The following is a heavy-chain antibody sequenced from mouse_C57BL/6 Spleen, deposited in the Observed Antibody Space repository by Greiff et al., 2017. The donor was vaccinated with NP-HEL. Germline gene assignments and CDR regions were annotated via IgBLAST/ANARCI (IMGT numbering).Heavy chain of an antibody. V-gene: IGHV3-6*01. CDR1: GYSITSGYY. D-gene: IGHD2-2*01. CDR2: ISYDGSN. J-gene: IGHJ1*03. CDR3: ARGGYHWYFDV. Sequence: EVQLVESGPGLVKPSQSLSLTCSVTGYSITSGYYWNWIRQFPGNKLEWMGYISYDGSNNYNPSLKNRISITRDTSKNQFFLKLNSVTTEDTATYYCARGGYHWYFDVWGTGTTVTVSS.